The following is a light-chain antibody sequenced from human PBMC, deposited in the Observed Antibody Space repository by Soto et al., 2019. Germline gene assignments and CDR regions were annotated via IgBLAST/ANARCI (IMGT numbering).Light chain of an antibody. V-gene: IGKV3-11*01. Sequence: EIVLTQSRATLSLSPGERATLSCWASQSVSNSLAWYQQRPGQSPRLLIYDVSTRATGIPARFGGSGSGTDFTLTISSLETEDFAVYYCQQRTNWPLTFGGGTKVDI. CDR3: QQRTNWPLT. CDR2: DVS. CDR1: QSVSNS. J-gene: IGKJ4*01.